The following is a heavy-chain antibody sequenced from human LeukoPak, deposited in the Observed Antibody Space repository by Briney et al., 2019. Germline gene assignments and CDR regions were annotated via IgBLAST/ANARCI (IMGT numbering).Heavy chain of an antibody. CDR3: AREYYDSSGVDAFDI. CDR2: IYSGGST. J-gene: IGHJ3*02. Sequence: GGSLRLSCAASGFTVSSNYMSWVRQAPGKGLEWVSVIYSGGSTYYADSVKGRFTISRDNSKNTLYLQMNSLRAEDTAVYYCAREYYDSSGVDAFDIWGQGTMVTVSS. CDR1: GFTVSSNY. D-gene: IGHD3-22*01. V-gene: IGHV3-66*01.